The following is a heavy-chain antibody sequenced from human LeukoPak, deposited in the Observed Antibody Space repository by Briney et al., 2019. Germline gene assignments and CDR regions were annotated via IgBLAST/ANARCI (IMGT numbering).Heavy chain of an antibody. V-gene: IGHV3-33*06. J-gene: IGHJ4*02. CDR2: IWYDGSNK. CDR3: AKDQVEGWLPYFDY. CDR1: GFTFSSYG. Sequence: GGSLRLSCAASGFTFSSYGMHWVRQAPGKGLEWVAVIWYDGSNKYYAGSVKGRFTISRDNSKNTLYLQMNSLRAEDTAVYYCAKDQVEGWLPYFDYWGQGTLVTVSS. D-gene: IGHD5-12*01.